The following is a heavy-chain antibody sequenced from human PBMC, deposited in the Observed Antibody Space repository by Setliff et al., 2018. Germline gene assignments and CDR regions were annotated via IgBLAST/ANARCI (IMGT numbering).Heavy chain of an antibody. CDR1: GFTFSSYA. CDR2: ISGSGGST. Sequence: GSLRLSCAASGFTFSSYAMSWVRQAPGKGLEWVSAISGSGGSTYYADSVEGRFTISRDNSKNTLYLQMNSLRAEGTAVYYCARNWVTAQHYYYGMDVWGQGTTVTVSS. D-gene: IGHD2-21*02. V-gene: IGHV3-23*01. CDR3: ARNWVTAQHYYYGMDV. J-gene: IGHJ6*02.